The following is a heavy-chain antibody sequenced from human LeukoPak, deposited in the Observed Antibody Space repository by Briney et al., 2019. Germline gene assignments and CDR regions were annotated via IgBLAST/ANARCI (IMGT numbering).Heavy chain of an antibody. Sequence: ASVKVSCKASGYTFTSHAIYWVRQAPGQRLEWMGWINADNGNTKYSQKFQGRVTITRDTSASTAYMELSSLRSEDTTVYYCARDNDYGDYRYYYGMDVWGQGTTVTVSS. J-gene: IGHJ6*02. CDR2: INADNGNT. D-gene: IGHD4-17*01. V-gene: IGHV1-3*01. CDR3: ARDNDYGDYRYYYGMDV. CDR1: GYTFTSHA.